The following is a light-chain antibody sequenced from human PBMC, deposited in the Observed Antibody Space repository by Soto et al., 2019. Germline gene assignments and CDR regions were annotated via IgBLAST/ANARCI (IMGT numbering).Light chain of an antibody. CDR1: QGVSSSY. V-gene: IGKV3D-20*02. J-gene: IGKJ5*01. Sequence: ILFRQSTGTLSLSPGERATLSCRASQGVSSSYLAWYQQKPGQAPRLLIYGAFTRATGIPARFSGTGSGTDFTLTISSLEPEDFALYYCQQRNNWPPITFGQGTRLEIK. CDR3: QQRNNWPPIT. CDR2: GAF.